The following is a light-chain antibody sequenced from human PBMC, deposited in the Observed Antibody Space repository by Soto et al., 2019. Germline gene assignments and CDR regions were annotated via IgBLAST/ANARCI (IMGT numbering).Light chain of an antibody. CDR1: QSVGHN. CDR3: QQYNNWPRT. J-gene: IGKJ1*01. V-gene: IGKV3-15*01. Sequence: DIVMTQSPVTLSVSPGDRATLSCRASQSVGHNLAWFQQKPGQAPRLLIYGASAGATGIPDRFGGSGFGTEFNLTISSLQSEDLAVYYCQQYNNWPRTFGQGTKVEMK. CDR2: GAS.